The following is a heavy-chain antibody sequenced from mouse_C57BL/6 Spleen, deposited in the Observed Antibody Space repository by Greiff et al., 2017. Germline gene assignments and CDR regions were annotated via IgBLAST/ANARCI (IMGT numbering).Heavy chain of an antibody. J-gene: IGHJ4*01. CDR2: IYPRSGNT. CDR3: ARELLYAMDY. D-gene: IGHD1-3*01. Sequence: VKLVESGAELARPGASVKLSCKASGYTFTSYGISWVKQRTGQGLEWIGEIYPRSGNTYYNEKFKGKATLTADKSSSTAYMELRSLTSEDSAVYFCARELLYAMDYWGQGTSVTVSS. CDR1: GYTFTSYG. V-gene: IGHV1-81*01.